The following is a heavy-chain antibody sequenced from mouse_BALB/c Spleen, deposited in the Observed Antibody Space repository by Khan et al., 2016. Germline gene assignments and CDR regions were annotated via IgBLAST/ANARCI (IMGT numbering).Heavy chain of an antibody. Sequence: QVQLKQSGPGLVAPSQSLSITCTVSGFSLTSYGVHWVRQPPGKGLEWLGVIWAGGSTNYNSALMSRLSISTDNSKSQVLVKMNSLQTYEKAMCYCARSDRYDNYAMDYWSQGTSSTIAS. D-gene: IGHD2-14*01. V-gene: IGHV2-9*02. J-gene: IGHJ4*01. CDR1: GFSLTSYG. CDR3: ARSDRYDNYAMDY. CDR2: IWAGGST.